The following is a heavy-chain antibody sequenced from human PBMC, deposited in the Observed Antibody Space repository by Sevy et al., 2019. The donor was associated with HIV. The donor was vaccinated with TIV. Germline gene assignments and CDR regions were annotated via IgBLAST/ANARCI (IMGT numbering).Heavy chain of an antibody. D-gene: IGHD6-19*01. J-gene: IGHJ5*02. CDR2: TYYRSKGYN. V-gene: IGHV6-1*01. CDR1: GDSVSSNSAA. CDR3: ARVLGGSLNWFDA. Sequence: SQTLSLTCAISGDSVSSNSAAWNWIRQSPSRGLEWLGRTYYRSKGYNDYAVSVKSRITINPDTSKNQCSLQLNSVAPEDTAVYYWARVLGGSLNWFDAWGQGTLVTVSS.